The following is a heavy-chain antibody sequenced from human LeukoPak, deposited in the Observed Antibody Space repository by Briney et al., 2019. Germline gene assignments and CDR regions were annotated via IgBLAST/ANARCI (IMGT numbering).Heavy chain of an antibody. CDR3: AKQVAGSDAWFDP. CDR2: IYSNGST. Sequence: SETLSLTCTVSRGSVTSYHWIWIRQPPGKGLEWIGHIYSNGSTNYGPSLRSRVTLSVHTSKNELSLQLRSLTAADTAVYHCAKQVAGSDAWFDPWGQGTLVTVSS. CDR1: RGSVTSYH. D-gene: IGHD6-19*01. V-gene: IGHV4-4*09. J-gene: IGHJ5*02.